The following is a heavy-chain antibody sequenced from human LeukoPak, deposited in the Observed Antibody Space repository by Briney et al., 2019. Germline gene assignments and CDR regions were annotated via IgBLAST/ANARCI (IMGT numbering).Heavy chain of an antibody. CDR1: GFTFNKYY. J-gene: IGHJ4*02. CDR3: AKDLGVGGWTFDY. V-gene: IGHV3-30*18. Sequence: PGGSLRLSCAVSGFTFNKYYMHWVRQAPGKGLEWVAVISYDGSNKYYADSVKGRFTISRDNSKNTLYLQMNSLRAEDTAVYYCAKDLGVGGWTFDYWGQGTLVTVSS. D-gene: IGHD6-19*01. CDR2: ISYDGSNK.